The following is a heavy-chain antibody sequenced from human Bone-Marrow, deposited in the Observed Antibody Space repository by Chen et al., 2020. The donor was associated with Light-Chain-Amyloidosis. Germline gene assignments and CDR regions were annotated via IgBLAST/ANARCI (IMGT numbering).Heavy chain of an antibody. J-gene: IGHJ4*02. V-gene: IGHV3-15*01. CDR1: GFTFSNAW. Sequence: EVQLVESGGGLVKPGGSLRLSCAASGFTFSNAWMSWVRQAPGKGLEWVGRIKSKTDGGTTDYAAPVKGRFTISRDDSKNTLYLQMNSLKTEDTAVYYCTTGRPYYDFWSGYPRAFDYWGQGTLVTVSS. D-gene: IGHD3-3*01. CDR2: IKSKTDGGTT. CDR3: TTGRPYYDFWSGYPRAFDY.